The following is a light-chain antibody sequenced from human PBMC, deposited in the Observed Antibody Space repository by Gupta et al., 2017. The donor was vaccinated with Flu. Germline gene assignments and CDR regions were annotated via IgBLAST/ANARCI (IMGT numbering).Light chain of an antibody. CDR3: QQSYSTPWT. CDR1: QSISSY. CDR2: AAS. J-gene: IGKJ1*01. V-gene: IGKV1-39*01. Sequence: QMTQSPSSLSASVGDRVTITCRASQSISSYLNWYQQKPGKAPKLLIYAASSLQSGVPSRFSGGGSGTDFTLTISSLQPEDFATYYCQQSYSTPWTFGQETKVEIK.